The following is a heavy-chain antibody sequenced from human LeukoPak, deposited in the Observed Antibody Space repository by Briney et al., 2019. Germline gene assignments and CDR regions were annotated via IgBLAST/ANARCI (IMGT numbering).Heavy chain of an antibody. J-gene: IGHJ4*02. V-gene: IGHV3-7*01. CDR3: ARLTVAAAAD. Sequence: GGSLRLSCTASGFPFRVRWMHWVRQAPGKGLEWVANIKQDGSEKYYVDSVKGRFTISRDNAKNSLYLQMNSLRAEDTAVYYCARLTVAAAADWGQGTLVTVSS. D-gene: IGHD6-13*01. CDR2: IKQDGSEK. CDR1: GFPFRVRW.